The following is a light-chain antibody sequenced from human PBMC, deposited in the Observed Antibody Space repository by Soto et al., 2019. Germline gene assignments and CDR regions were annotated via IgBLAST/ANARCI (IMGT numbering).Light chain of an antibody. J-gene: IGKJ1*01. CDR2: DAS. CDR1: QSISTW. Sequence: DIQMTQSPSTLSASVGDRVTITCRASQSISTWLAWYQQKPGKAPKLLIFDASSLESGVPSRFRGSGSATEFTLTISRLQPDDFSTYYCQQYSIYPWAFGQGTKVDIK. V-gene: IGKV1-5*01. CDR3: QQYSIYPWA.